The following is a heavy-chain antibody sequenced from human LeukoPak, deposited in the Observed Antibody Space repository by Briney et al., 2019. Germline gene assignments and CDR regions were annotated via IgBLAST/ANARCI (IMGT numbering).Heavy chain of an antibody. V-gene: IGHV3-53*01. J-gene: IGHJ6*02. CDR1: GFTVSSNY. CDR3: ASGLGYCSGGSCFGMDV. D-gene: IGHD2-15*01. CDR2: IYSGGST. Sequence: GGSLRLSCAASGFTVSSNYMSWVRQAPGKGVEWVSVIYSGGSTYYADSVKGRFTISRDNSKNTLYLQMNSLRAEDTAVYYCASGLGYCSGGSCFGMDVWGQGTTVTVSS.